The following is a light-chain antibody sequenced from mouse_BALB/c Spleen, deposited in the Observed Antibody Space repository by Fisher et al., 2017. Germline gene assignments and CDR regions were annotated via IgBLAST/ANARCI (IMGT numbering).Light chain of an antibody. CDR3: QQWSSNPPT. CDR1: SSVSY. V-gene: IGKV4-59*01. J-gene: IGKJ5*01. CDR2: DTS. Sequence: IVLTQSTAIMSASPGEKVTMTCSASSSVSYMHWYQQKSGTSPKRWIYDTSKLASGVPARFSGSGSGTSYSLTISSVEAEDAATYYCQQWSSNPPTFGAGTKLELK.